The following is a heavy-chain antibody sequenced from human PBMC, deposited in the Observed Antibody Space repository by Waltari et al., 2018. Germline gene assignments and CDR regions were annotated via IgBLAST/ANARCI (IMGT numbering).Heavy chain of an antibody. CDR2: IWYDGSNK. J-gene: IGHJ6*02. D-gene: IGHD2-2*01. CDR1: YG. Sequence: YGMHWVRQAPGKGLEWVAVIWYDGSNKYYADSVKGRFTISRDNSKNTLYLQMNSLRAEDTAVYYCARDRWCTSCSPTEYGMDVWGQGTTVTVSS. CDR3: ARDRWCTSCSPTEYGMDV. V-gene: IGHV3-33*01.